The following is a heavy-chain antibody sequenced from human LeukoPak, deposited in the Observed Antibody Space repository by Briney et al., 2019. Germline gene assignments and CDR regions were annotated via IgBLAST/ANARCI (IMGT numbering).Heavy chain of an antibody. CDR3: ARAGPRWNIVVVPAASNWFDP. CDR1: GGTFSSYA. J-gene: IGHJ5*02. V-gene: IGHV1-69*13. Sequence: SVKVSCKASGGTFSSYAISWVRQAPGQGLEWMGGSIPIFGTANYAQKFQGRVTITADESTSTAYMELSSLRSEDTAVYYCARAGPRWNIVVVPAASNWFDPWGQGTLVTVSS. CDR2: SIPIFGTA. D-gene: IGHD2-2*01.